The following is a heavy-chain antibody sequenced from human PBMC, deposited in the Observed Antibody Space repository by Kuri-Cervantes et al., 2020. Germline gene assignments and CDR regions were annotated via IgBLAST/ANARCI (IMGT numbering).Heavy chain of an antibody. CDR2: ISWNSGSI. CDR1: GFTFDDYA. D-gene: IGHD1-26*01. J-gene: IGHJ4*02. CDR3: AKDFTEGEGSFDY. V-gene: IGHV3-9*01. Sequence: SLKISCAASGFTFDDYAMHWVRQAPGKGLEWVSGISWNSGSIGYADSVKGRFTISRDNSKNTLYLQMNSLRAEDTAVYYCAKDFTEGEGSFDYWGQGTLVTVSS.